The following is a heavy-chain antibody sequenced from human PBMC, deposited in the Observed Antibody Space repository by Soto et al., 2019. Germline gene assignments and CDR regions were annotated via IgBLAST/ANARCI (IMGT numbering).Heavy chain of an antibody. V-gene: IGHV3-30-3*01. D-gene: IGHD3-22*01. J-gene: IGHJ6*02. CDR2: ISYDGSSK. CDR3: ARDLITMIVVVTQPYYYGMDV. Sequence: GGSLRLSCAASGFTFSSYAMHWVRQAPGKGLEWVAIISYDGSSKYYADSVKGRFTISRDNSKNTLYLQMNSLRAEDTAVYYCARDLITMIVVVTQPYYYGMDVWGQGTTVTVSS. CDR1: GFTFSSYA.